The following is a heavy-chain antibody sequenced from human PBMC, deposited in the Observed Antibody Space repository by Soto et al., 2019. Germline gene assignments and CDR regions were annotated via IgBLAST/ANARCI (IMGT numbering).Heavy chain of an antibody. J-gene: IGHJ6*02. CDR3: ASEWEGVYSGYDSPQYSYYGMDV. D-gene: IGHD5-12*01. V-gene: IGHV1-2*02. CDR1: GYTFTGYY. CDR2: INPNSGGT. Sequence: ASVKVSCKASGYTFTGYYMHWVRQAPGQGLEWMGWINPNSGGTNYAQKFQGRVTMTRDTSISTAYMELSRLRSDDTAVYYCASEWEGVYSGYDSPQYSYYGMDVWG.